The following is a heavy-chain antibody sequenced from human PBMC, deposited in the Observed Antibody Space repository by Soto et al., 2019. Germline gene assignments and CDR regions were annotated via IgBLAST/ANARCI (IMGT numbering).Heavy chain of an antibody. J-gene: IGHJ4*02. Sequence: GGSLRLSCAASGVRFSTYAMSWVRHAPGKGLEWVSVISDNGDSTYYADSVKGRFTISRDSSKNTLYLRMNSLRAEDTAVYYCASYVRSRSFYFDTWGRGTLVTVSS. D-gene: IGHD3-10*02. CDR1: GVRFSTYA. CDR3: ASYVRSRSFYFDT. V-gene: IGHV3-23*01. CDR2: ISDNGDST.